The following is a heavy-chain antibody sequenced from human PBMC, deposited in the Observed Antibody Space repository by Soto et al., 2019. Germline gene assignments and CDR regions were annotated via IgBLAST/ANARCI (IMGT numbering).Heavy chain of an antibody. CDR3: ARLGGYYQALDS. J-gene: IGHJ4*02. Sequence: SETLSLPNTVSGGSISPYYWSWIRQPPGKGLEGIGYIYYTGTTNYYPSLKSRVTMSVDTSKNQFSLKLSSVTAADTAVYYCARLGGYYQALDSWGPGTLVTVSS. CDR1: GGSISPYY. D-gene: IGHD3-22*01. V-gene: IGHV4-59*08. CDR2: IYYTGTT.